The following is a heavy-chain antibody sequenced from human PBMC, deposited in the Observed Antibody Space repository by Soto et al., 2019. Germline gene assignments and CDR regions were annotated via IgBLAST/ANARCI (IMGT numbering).Heavy chain of an antibody. Sequence: EVQLLESGGGLVQPGGSLRLSCAASGFTFSSYAMSWVRQAPGKGLEWVSAISGSGGSTYYADSVKGRFTISRDNSKNTLYLQMNSLRAADTAVYYCAKHAVQEWLRFGYFDLWGRGTLVTVSS. CDR3: AKHAVQEWLRFGYFDL. CDR2: ISGSGGST. CDR1: GFTFSSYA. D-gene: IGHD5-12*01. J-gene: IGHJ2*01. V-gene: IGHV3-23*01.